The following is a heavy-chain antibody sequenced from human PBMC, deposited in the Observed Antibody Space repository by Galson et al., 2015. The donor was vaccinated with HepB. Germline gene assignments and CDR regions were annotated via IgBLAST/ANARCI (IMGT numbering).Heavy chain of an antibody. V-gene: IGHV3-30*02. CDR2: IRYDGSNK. J-gene: IGHJ4*02. CDR1: GFTFSSYG. D-gene: IGHD3-3*01. Sequence: SLRLSCAASGFTFSSYGMHWVRQAPGKGLEWVAFIRYDGSNKYYADSVKGRFTISRDNSKNTLYLQMNSLRAEDTAVYYCARESTGGFWSGYVQVGFDYWGQGTLVTVSS. CDR3: ARESTGGFWSGYVQVGFDY.